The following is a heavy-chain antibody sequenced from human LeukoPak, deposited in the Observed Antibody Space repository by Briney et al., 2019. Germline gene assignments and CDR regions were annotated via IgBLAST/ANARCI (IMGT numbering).Heavy chain of an antibody. J-gene: IGHJ4*02. V-gene: IGHV3-21*01. CDR3: ARDLRSSGYYAFDY. CDR2: ISTSSSYI. CDR1: GFTFSSYS. D-gene: IGHD3-22*01. Sequence: PGGSLRLSCAASGFTFSSYSMNWVRQAPGKGLEWVSCISTSSSYIYYADSVKGRFTTSRNNAKNSLYLQMNSLRAEDTAVYYCARDLRSSGYYAFDYWGQGTLVTVSS.